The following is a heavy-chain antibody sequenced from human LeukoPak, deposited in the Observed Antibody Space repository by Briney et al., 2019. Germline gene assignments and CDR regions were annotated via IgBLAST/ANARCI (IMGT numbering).Heavy chain of an antibody. CDR3: AKLREWELPDLFDY. CDR2: ISGSGGSR. D-gene: IGHD1-26*01. Sequence: GGSLRLSCAASGFTFSTYAMNWVRQAPGKGLEWVSGISGSGGSRFYTDSVKGRFTISRDNSKNTLYLQMNSLRAEDTAVYYCAKLREWELPDLFDYWGQGTLVTVSS. J-gene: IGHJ4*02. CDR1: GFTFSTYA. V-gene: IGHV3-23*01.